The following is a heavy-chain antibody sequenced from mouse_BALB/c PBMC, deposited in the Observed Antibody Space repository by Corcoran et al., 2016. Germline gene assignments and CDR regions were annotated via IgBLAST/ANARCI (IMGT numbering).Heavy chain of an antibody. J-gene: IGHJ2*01. CDR3: ARYDNYFVY. Sequence: EVQLQQSGPEPVKPGASMKISCKASGYSFTGYTMNWVKPSHGTNLERIGLINPYNGGTSYNQKFKGKATLTVDKSSSPAYMELLSLTSEDSAGYYGARYDNYFVYWGQGTTLTVSA. V-gene: IGHV1-18*01. CDR1: GYSFTGYT. CDR2: INPYNGGT. D-gene: IGHD2-3*01.